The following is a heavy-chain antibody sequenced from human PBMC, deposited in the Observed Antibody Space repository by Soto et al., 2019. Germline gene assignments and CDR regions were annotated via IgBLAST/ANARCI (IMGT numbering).Heavy chain of an antibody. Sequence: VQLVQSGAEVKKPGSSVKVSCKASGGTFSSYAISWVRQAPGQGLEWMGGIIPIFGTANYAQKFQGRVTITADESTSTDYMELSRLRAEDTAVYYCARDIIKDRVATDVDWYFDLWGRGTLVTVSS. CDR2: IIPIFGTA. CDR1: GGTFSSYA. D-gene: IGHD5-12*01. V-gene: IGHV1-69*01. CDR3: ARDIIKDRVATDVDWYFDL. J-gene: IGHJ2*01.